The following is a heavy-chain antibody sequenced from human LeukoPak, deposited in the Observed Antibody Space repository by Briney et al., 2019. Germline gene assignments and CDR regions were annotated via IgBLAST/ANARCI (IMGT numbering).Heavy chain of an antibody. Sequence: GGSLRLSCVASGFIFSSYGMNWVRQAPGKGLEWISSISSSTYIYYADSVKGRYTISRDNAKNSLYLQMNSLRAEDTAVYYCVRDFNYGLDVWGPGTTVTVSS. CDR1: GFIFSSYG. CDR3: VRDFNYGLDV. CDR2: ISSSTYI. J-gene: IGHJ6*02. V-gene: IGHV3-21*06.